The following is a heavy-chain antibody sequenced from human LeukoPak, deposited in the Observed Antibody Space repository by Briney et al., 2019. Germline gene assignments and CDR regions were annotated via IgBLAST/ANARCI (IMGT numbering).Heavy chain of an antibody. J-gene: IGHJ5*02. V-gene: IGHV5-10-1*01. CDR1: GYSFTSYW. CDR2: IDPSDSYT. D-gene: IGHD3-9*01. Sequence: GESLQVTCKGSGYSFTSYWISWVRQLPGKGLEWMGRIDPSDSYTNYSPSFQGHVTISADKSISTAYLQWSSLKASDTAMYYCAREQAIYDILTGDKFDPWGQGTLVTVSS. CDR3: AREQAIYDILTGDKFDP.